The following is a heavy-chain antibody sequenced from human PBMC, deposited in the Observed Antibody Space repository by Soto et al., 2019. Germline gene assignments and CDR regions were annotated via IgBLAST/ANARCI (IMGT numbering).Heavy chain of an antibody. J-gene: IGHJ5*02. CDR1: GGSISSSSYY. CDR3: ARRLPRYFDWT. V-gene: IGHV4-39*01. Sequence: QLQLQESGPGLVKPSETLSLTCTVSGGSISSSSYYWGWIRQPPGKGLEWIGSIYYSGSTYYNPSLKSRVTLSVDTSKNQFSLKLSSVTAADTAVYYCARRLPRYFDWTWGQGTLVTVSS. CDR2: IYYSGST. D-gene: IGHD3-9*01.